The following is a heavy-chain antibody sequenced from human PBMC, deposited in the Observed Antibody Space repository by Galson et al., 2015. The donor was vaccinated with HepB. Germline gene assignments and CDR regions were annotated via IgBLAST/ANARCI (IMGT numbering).Heavy chain of an antibody. CDR3: ARDFKVFYISGWYYFDH. Sequence: SVKVSCKASGHKLTNYGINWVRQAPGQGLEWMGWISSYNGNTNYAQKFQGRLTMTTDTSTSTAYMELRSLRSDDTAVYYCARDFKVFYISGWYYFDHWGQGTLVTVSS. V-gene: IGHV1-18*01. CDR1: GHKLTNYG. J-gene: IGHJ4*02. CDR2: ISSYNGNT. D-gene: IGHD6-19*01.